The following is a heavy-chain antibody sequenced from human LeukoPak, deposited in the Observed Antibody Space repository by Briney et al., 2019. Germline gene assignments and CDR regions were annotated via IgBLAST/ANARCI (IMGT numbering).Heavy chain of an antibody. CDR3: ARDLWFGELYFDY. J-gene: IGHJ4*02. CDR1: GFTFTSHS. V-gene: IGHV3-21*01. D-gene: IGHD3-10*01. CDR2: ISFDSTYI. Sequence: GGSLRLSCAASGFTFTSHSLNWVRQAPGKGLEWVSSISFDSTYIYYADSLKGRFSVSRDNARNSVYLQMNSLRAEDTAVYYCARDLWFGELYFDYWGQGTLVTVSS.